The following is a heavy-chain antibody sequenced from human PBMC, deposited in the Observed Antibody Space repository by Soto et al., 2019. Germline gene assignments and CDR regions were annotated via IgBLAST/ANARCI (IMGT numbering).Heavy chain of an antibody. CDR3: ARKYSGSSWFDP. CDR1: GYTFTTYG. Sequence: WASVKVSCKASGYTFTTYGISWVRQAPGQGLEWMGWISTYNGNTNYAQKLQGRVIMTTDTSTSTAYMDLRSLRSDDTAVYYCARKYSGSSWFDPWGQGTLVTVSS. V-gene: IGHV1-18*01. CDR2: ISTYNGNT. D-gene: IGHD6-6*01. J-gene: IGHJ5*02.